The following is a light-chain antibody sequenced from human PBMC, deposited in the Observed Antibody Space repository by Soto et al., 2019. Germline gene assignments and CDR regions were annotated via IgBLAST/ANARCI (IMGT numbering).Light chain of an antibody. CDR2: DAS. J-gene: IGKJ5*01. Sequence: DIQMTQSPSSLSASVGDRVTITCQARQDISNYLNWYQQKPGKAPKLLIYDASNLETGVPSRFSGSGSGTDFTFTISSLQPEDIATYYCQQYDNLPTITFGQGTRLEMK. CDR1: QDISNY. CDR3: QQYDNLPTIT. V-gene: IGKV1-33*01.